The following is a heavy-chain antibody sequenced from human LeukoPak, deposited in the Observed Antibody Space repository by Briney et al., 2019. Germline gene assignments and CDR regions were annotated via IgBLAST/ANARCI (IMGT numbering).Heavy chain of an antibody. Sequence: SETLPLTCTVSGGSISSLHWNWIRQPAGKGLEWIGRSYVSGNTYYNPSLKSRVTMSVDTSKNQFPLKLRSVTAADTAVYYCARHVCSSTSCLLDYWGQGTPVTVSS. CDR2: SYVSGNT. CDR3: ARHVCSSTSCLLDY. V-gene: IGHV4-4*07. D-gene: IGHD2-2*01. J-gene: IGHJ4*02. CDR1: GGSISSLH.